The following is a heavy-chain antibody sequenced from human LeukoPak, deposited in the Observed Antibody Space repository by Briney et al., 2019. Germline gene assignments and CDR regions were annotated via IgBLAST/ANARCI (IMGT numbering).Heavy chain of an antibody. CDR3: ARGRQQLVFVYYYYMDV. J-gene: IGHJ6*03. CDR2: IYYSGST. Sequence: PSETLSLTCTVSGGPISSYYWSWIRQPPGKGLEWIGYIYYSGSTNYNPSLKSRVTISVDTSKNQFSLKLSSVTAADTAVYYCARGRQQLVFVYYYYMDVWGKGTTVTVSS. V-gene: IGHV4-59*01. D-gene: IGHD6-13*01. CDR1: GGPISSYY.